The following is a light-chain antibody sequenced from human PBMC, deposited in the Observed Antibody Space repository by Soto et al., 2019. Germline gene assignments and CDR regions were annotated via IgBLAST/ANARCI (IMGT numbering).Light chain of an antibody. J-gene: IGLJ2*01. V-gene: IGLV1-44*01. Sequence: QSVLTQPPSASGTPGQSVTLSCSGSTSNIGSNAVNWYQQLPGTAPKLLIYKNNQRPSGVPARFSGSKFGTSASLAISGLQSEDEADYHCAAWDDSLHGVAFGGGTKLTVL. CDR1: TSNIGSNA. CDR3: AAWDDSLHGVA. CDR2: KNN.